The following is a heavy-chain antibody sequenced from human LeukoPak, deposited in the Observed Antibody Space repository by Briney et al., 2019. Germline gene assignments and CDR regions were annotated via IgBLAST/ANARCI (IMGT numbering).Heavy chain of an antibody. CDR2: INPNSGGT. J-gene: IGHJ6*02. D-gene: IGHD3-22*01. CDR3: ARASRYYYDSSGPPTHYYYYGMDV. CDR1: AYIFTRYH. V-gene: IGHV1-2*02. Sequence: ASVKVSCKASAYIFTRYHIHWVRQAPGQGLEWMGWINPNSGGTSYAQKFQGRVTMTRDTSISTAYMELSRLRSDDTAVYYCARASRYYYDSSGPPTHYYYYGMDVWGQGTTVTVSS.